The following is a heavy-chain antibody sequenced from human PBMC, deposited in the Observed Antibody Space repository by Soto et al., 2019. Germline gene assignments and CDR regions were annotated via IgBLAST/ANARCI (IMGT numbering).Heavy chain of an antibody. D-gene: IGHD4-17*01. CDR2: ISSSSSYI. V-gene: IGHV3-21*01. CDR1: GFTFSSYS. CDR3: ARDTTVVTVIWFDP. Sequence: GGSLRLSCAASGFTFSSYSMNWVRQAPGKGLEWVSSISSSSSYIYYADSVKGRFTISRDNAKNSLYLQMNSLRAEDTAVYYCARDTTVVTVIWFDPWGQGTLVTVSS. J-gene: IGHJ5*02.